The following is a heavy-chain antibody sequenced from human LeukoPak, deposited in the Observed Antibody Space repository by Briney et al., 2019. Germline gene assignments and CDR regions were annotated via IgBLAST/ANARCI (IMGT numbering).Heavy chain of an antibody. Sequence: GGSLRLSCAASGFTFSSYAMHWVRQAPGKGLEWVAVISYDGSNKYYADSVKGRFTISRDNSKNTLYLQMNSLRAEDTAVCYCAKDVFLYSLDYWGQGTLVTVSS. CDR2: ISYDGSNK. D-gene: IGHD2-15*01. CDR3: AKDVFLYSLDY. V-gene: IGHV3-30*04. CDR1: GFTFSSYA. J-gene: IGHJ4*02.